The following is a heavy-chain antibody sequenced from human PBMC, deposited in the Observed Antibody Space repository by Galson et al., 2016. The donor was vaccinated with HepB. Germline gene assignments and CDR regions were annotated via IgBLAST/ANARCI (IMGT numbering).Heavy chain of an antibody. Sequence: SVKVSCKADGYIFITHYLQWVRQAPGQGPEWMGIINPKTGSTSYAGKFQDRVNMTRDTSTSTVFMQLRSLTSDDTAVYYCARGRQRFVTSPMATYYYYLDMDVWGQGTTVTVSS. J-gene: IGHJ6*02. D-gene: IGHD5-24*01. CDR3: ARGRQRFVTSPMATYYYYLDMDV. V-gene: IGHV1-46*01. CDR2: INPKTGST. CDR1: GYIFITHY.